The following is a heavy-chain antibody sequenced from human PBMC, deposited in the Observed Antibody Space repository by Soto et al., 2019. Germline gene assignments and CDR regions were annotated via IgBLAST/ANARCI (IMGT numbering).Heavy chain of an antibody. CDR3: ARASADWSGYSNVDY. V-gene: IGHV4-31*03. D-gene: IGHD3-3*01. CDR1: GGSISSGGYY. CDR2: IYYSGST. J-gene: IGHJ4*02. Sequence: PSETLSLTCTVSGGSISSGGYYWSWIRQHPGKGLEWIGYIYYSGSTYYNPSLKSRVTISVDTSKNQFSLKLSSETAADTAVYYCARASADWSGYSNVDYWGQGTLVPVS.